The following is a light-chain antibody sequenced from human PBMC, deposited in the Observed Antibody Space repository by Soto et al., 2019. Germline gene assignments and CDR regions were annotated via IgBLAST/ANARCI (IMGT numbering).Light chain of an antibody. Sequence: IQSQAALSLTRREREDDCFRARQSVSRYLAWYQQKPGQAPRLLIYGASTRATGIPARFSGSGSGTEFTLTISSLQSEDFAVYYCQQYNNWLAFAQRAKVDI. CDR3: QQYNNWLA. V-gene: IGKV3-15*01. CDR1: QSVSRY. J-gene: IGKJ1*01. CDR2: GAS.